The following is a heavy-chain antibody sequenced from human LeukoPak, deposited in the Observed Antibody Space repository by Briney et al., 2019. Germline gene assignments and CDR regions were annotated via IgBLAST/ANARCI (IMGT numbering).Heavy chain of an antibody. CDR1: GFTLGSHD. V-gene: IGHV3-13*01. CDR3: VREARGYHYTYFDY. CDR2: IASGFQT. J-gene: IGHJ4*02. D-gene: IGHD5-18*01. Sequence: GGSLRLSCTASGFTLGSHDMHWVRQTTGEGLEWVAAIASGFQTFYAGSVKGRFTVSREDAKNSLYLQMNSLRAGGTAVYYCVREARGYHYTYFDYWGQGTLVTVSS.